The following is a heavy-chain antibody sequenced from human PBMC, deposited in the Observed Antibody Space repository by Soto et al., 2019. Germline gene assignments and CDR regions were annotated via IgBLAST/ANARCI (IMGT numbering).Heavy chain of an antibody. CDR2: ISWNSGSI. Sequence: EVQLVESGGGLVQPGRSLRLSCAASGFTFDDYAMHWVRQAPGKGLEWVSGISWNSGSIGYADSVKGRFTISRDNAKNSLYLQMNSLRAEDTALYYCAKGRATYWYFDLWGRGTLVTVSS. J-gene: IGHJ2*01. CDR3: AKGRATYWYFDL. CDR1: GFTFDDYA. V-gene: IGHV3-9*01.